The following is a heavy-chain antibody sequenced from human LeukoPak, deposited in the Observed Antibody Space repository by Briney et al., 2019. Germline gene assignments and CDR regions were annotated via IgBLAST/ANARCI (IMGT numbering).Heavy chain of an antibody. CDR3: ASQSSRSGTEGLDY. D-gene: IGHD1-14*01. CDR2: IVPIFGTA. J-gene: IGHJ4*02. CDR1: GGTFSSYA. V-gene: IGHV1-69*05. Sequence: ASVKVSCKASGGTFSSYAISWVRQAPGQGLEWMGGIVPIFGTANHAQKFQGRVTITTDESTSTAYMELSSLRSEDTAVYYCASQSSRSGTEGLDYWGQGTLVTVYS.